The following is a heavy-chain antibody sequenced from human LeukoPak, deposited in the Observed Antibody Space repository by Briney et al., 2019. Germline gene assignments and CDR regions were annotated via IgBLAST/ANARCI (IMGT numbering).Heavy chain of an antibody. CDR1: GFTFSDYY. V-gene: IGHV4-38-2*02. CDR2: IYYSGST. D-gene: IGHD6-13*01. CDR3: ARDLYSSRTNDAFVI. Sequence: GSLRLSCAASGFTFSDYYMGWIRQPPGKGLEWIGSIYYSGSTYYNPSLKSRVTISVDTSKNQFSLKLSSVTAADTAVYYCARDLYSSRTNDAFVIWGQGTMVTVSS. J-gene: IGHJ3*02.